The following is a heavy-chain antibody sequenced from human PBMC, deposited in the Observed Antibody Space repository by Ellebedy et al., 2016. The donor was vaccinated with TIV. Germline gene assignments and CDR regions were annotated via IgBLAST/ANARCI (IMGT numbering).Heavy chain of an antibody. D-gene: IGHD3-10*01. Sequence: AASVKVSCKASGFTFTSSAVQWVRQARGQRLEWIGWIVVGSGNTNYAQKFQERVTITRDMSTSTAYMELSSLRSEDTAVYYCAASITMVRGENWFDPWGQGTLVTVSS. CDR2: IVVGSGNT. CDR3: AASITMVRGENWFDP. CDR1: GFTFTSSA. J-gene: IGHJ5*02. V-gene: IGHV1-58*01.